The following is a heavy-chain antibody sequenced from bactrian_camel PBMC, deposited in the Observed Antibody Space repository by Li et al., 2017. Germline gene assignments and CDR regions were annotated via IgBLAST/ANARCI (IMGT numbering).Heavy chain of an antibody. CDR3: AAPCTVDASY. D-gene: IGHD1*01. CDR1: GRTYDKWC. CDR2: MWIDGST. Sequence: HVQLVESGGGSVQAGGSLRLSCEGSGRTYDKWCMGWSRQAPGKEREGVASMWIDGSTSYANSVKGRFTISKDSATNTLYLQMNSLKPEDTAMYYCAAPCTVDASYRGQGTQVTVS. J-gene: IGHJ4*01. V-gene: IGHV3S55*01.